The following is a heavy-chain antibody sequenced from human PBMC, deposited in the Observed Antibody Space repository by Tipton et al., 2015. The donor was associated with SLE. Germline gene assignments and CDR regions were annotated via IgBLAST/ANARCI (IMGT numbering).Heavy chain of an antibody. J-gene: IGHJ6*03. Sequence: TLSLTCTVSGDSITTSFFQWGWIRQPPGKGLEWIGSISYRGDTLYNPSLKSRVTISVDPSKSQFSLKIISVTAADTAVYYCARGSTVTTFYYYYYMDVWGKGTTVTVSS. CDR1: GDSITTSFFQ. V-gene: IGHV4-39*07. CDR3: ARGSTVTTFYYYYYMDV. D-gene: IGHD4-11*01. CDR2: ISYRGDT.